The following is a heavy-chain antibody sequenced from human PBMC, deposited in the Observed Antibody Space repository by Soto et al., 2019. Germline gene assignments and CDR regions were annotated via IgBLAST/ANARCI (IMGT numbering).Heavy chain of an antibody. CDR3: ATIVGATWAAFDI. J-gene: IGHJ3*02. Sequence: SETLSLTCTVSCGSISSYYWSWIRQPPGKGLEWIGYIYYSGSTNYNPSLKSRVTVSLDTPRNQFFLKLTSVTAADTAMYYCATIVGATWAAFDIWGRGTLVTVSS. V-gene: IGHV4-59*01. CDR1: CGSISSYY. D-gene: IGHD1-26*01. CDR2: IYYSGST.